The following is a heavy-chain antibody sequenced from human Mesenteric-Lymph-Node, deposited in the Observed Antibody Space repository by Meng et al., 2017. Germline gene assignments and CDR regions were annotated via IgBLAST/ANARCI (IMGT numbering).Heavy chain of an antibody. CDR3: AKVGYCSGGSCRDAFDI. Sequence: SLKISCAASGFTFSSYGMHWVRQAPGKGLEWVSGISWNSGSIGYADSVKGRFTISRDNAKNSLYLQMNSLRAEDTALYYCAKVGYCSGGSCRDAFDIWGQGTMVTVSS. V-gene: IGHV3-9*01. CDR1: GFTFSSYG. J-gene: IGHJ3*02. D-gene: IGHD2-15*01. CDR2: ISWNSGSI.